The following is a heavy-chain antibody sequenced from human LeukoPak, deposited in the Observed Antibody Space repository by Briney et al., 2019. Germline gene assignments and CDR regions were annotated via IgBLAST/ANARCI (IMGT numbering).Heavy chain of an antibody. Sequence: ASVKVSCKASGYTFTSYYMHWVRQAPGQGLEWMGIINPSGGSTSYAQKFQGRVTMTRDTSTSTVYMELSCLRSEDTAVYYCARDRDSSGYYHNWFDPWGQGTLVTVSS. D-gene: IGHD3-22*01. V-gene: IGHV1-46*01. CDR2: INPSGGST. CDR3: ARDRDSSGYYHNWFDP. J-gene: IGHJ5*02. CDR1: GYTFTSYY.